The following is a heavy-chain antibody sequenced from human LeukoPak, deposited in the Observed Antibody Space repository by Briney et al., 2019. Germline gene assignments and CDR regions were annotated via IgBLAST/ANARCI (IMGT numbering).Heavy chain of an antibody. D-gene: IGHD2-2*01. CDR2: IYYSGST. Sequence: SETLSLTCTVSGXSITSSSYYWGWIRQPPGKGLESIGSIYYSGSTYYNPSLKSRVTISVDTSKNQFSLKLSSVTAADTAVYYCTRRPVVGPGAIDYWGQGNLVTVSS. V-gene: IGHV4-39*01. CDR3: TRRPVVGPGAIDY. J-gene: IGHJ4*02. CDR1: GXSITSSSYY.